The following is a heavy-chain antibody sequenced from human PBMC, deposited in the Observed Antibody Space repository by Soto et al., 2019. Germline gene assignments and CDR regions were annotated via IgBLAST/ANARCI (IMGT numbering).Heavy chain of an antibody. CDR1: GGTFSSYA. D-gene: IGHD2-21*02. CDR2: IIPIFGTA. J-gene: IGHJ4*02. V-gene: IGHV1-69*12. CDR3: ARGSGVVVTAAPDY. Sequence: QVQLVQSGAEVKKPGSSVKVSCKASGGTFSSYAISWVRQAPGQGLEWMGGIIPIFGTANYAQKFQGRVTITADESTSTAYMELSSPKSEDTAVYYCARGSGVVVTAAPDYWGQGTLVTVSS.